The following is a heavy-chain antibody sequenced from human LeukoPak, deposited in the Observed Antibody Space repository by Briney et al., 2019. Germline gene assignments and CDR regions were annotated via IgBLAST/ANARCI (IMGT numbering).Heavy chain of an antibody. J-gene: IGHJ6*02. V-gene: IGHV3-21*01. CDR1: GFIFSDYS. D-gene: IGHD2-8*02. CDR2: ITRSSSDI. Sequence: GGSLRLSCAASGFIFSDYSMNWVRQAPGKGLEWVASITRSSSDINYVDSVKGRFTISRDNAKNSLYLQMNSLRAEETAVYYCARDVVYGMDVWGPGTTVTVSS. CDR3: ARDVVYGMDV.